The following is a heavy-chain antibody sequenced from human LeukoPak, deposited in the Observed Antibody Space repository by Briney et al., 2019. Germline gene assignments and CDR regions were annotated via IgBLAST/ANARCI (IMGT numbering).Heavy chain of an antibody. CDR1: GGSISSSSYY. CDR2: IYYSGST. V-gene: IGHV4-39*07. D-gene: IGHD6-6*01. CDR3: VRQLETDY. J-gene: IGHJ4*02. Sequence: PSETLSLTCTVSGGSISSSSYYWGWIRQPPGKGLEWIGSIYYSGSTYYNPSLKSRVTISVDTSKNQFSLKLSSVTAADTAAYYCVRQLETDYWGQGTLVTVSS.